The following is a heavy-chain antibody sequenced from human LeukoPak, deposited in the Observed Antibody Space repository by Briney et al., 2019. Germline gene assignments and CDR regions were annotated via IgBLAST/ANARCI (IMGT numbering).Heavy chain of an antibody. CDR1: GFTFSSYG. V-gene: IGHV3-23*01. CDR3: AEDLYYGSGRLEPNWFDP. CDR2: ISGSGGST. Sequence: GGTLRLSCAASGFTFSSYGMSWVRQAPGKGLEWVSAISGSGGSTYYADSVKGRFTISRDNSKNTLYLQMNSLRAEDTAVYYCAEDLYYGSGRLEPNWFDPWGQGTLVTVSS. D-gene: IGHD3-10*01. J-gene: IGHJ5*02.